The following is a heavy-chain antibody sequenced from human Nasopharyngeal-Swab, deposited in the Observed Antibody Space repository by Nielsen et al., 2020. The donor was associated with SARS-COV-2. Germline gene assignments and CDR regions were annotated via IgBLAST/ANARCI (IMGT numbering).Heavy chain of an antibody. J-gene: IGHJ4*02. Sequence: GSLRLSCGVSGDSISSSNWWSWVRQPPGKGLEWIGEIYRSVSTNYNPSLKSRITISVDKSKNQFSLKLISVTAADTAVYYCARREWLQFDYWGPGILVTVSS. CDR2: IYRSVST. CDR1: GDSISSSNW. CDR3: ARREWLQFDY. D-gene: IGHD5-24*01. V-gene: IGHV4-4*02.